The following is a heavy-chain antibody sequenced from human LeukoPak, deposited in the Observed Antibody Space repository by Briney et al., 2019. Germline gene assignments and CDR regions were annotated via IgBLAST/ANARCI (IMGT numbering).Heavy chain of an antibody. CDR3: AKGTKPMMTIPDY. D-gene: IGHD1/OR15-1a*01. Sequence: GGSLRLSCAASGFTFSSYAMSWVRQAPGKGLEWVSSTSSSSAYTFYAESGKGRFTISRDNAKNSLFLQMNSLRAEDTAMYYCAKGTKPMMTIPDYWGQGILVTVSS. J-gene: IGHJ4*02. CDR2: TSSSSAYT. V-gene: IGHV3-21*04. CDR1: GFTFSSYA.